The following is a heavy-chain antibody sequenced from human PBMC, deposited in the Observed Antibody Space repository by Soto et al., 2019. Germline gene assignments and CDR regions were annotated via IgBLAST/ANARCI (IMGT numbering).Heavy chain of an antibody. CDR2: ISGGGGST. CDR1: GVTFSTYT. Sequence: VRLLESGGGLVQPGGSLRLSCAASGVTFSTYTLSWVRQAPGKGLEWVSTISGGGGSTYYADSVKGRFTISRDNSKNTMYLQMNSLRAEDTAVYYCAKVTDDQWGQGTLVTVSS. CDR3: AKVTDDQ. J-gene: IGHJ4*02. V-gene: IGHV3-23*01.